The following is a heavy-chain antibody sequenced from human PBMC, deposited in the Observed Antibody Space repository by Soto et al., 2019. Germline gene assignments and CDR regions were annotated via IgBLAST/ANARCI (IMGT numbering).Heavy chain of an antibody. CDR2: IYYSGST. CDR3: ARKPPAAGENWFDP. J-gene: IGHJ5*02. V-gene: IGHV4-59*01. CDR1: GGSTSNYY. D-gene: IGHD6-13*01. Sequence: PSETLSLTCTVSGGSTSNYYWNWIRQPPGKGLEWIGYIYYSGSTNYNPSLKSRVTISIDTSKNQFSLKLSSVTAADTAVYYCARKPPAAGENWFDPWGQGTLVTAPQ.